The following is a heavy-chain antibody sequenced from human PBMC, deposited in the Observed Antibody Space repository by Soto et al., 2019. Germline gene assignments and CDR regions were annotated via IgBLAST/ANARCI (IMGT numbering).Heavy chain of an antibody. CDR3: ASSSALLHGMDA. D-gene: IGHD6-6*01. CDR2: ISASGGSA. Sequence: GGSLRLSCAAPGFRFSSYAMSWVRQAPGQGPEWLSVISASGGSAYYADSVRGRSTISRDNSKNTLYLQMKSLGAEDTAVYYCASSSALLHGMDAWGQGTTLTVSS. V-gene: IGHV3-23*01. J-gene: IGHJ6*02. CDR1: GFRFSSYA.